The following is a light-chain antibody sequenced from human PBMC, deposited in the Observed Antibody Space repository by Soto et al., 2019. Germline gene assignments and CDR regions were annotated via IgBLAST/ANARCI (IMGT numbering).Light chain of an antibody. CDR1: QGLSSD. CDR3: QQLNSYPIT. J-gene: IGKJ5*01. Sequence: DIQLTQSPSFLSASVGDRVTITCRASQGLSSDLAWYQQKPGKAPKLLIYAASTLQSGVPSRFSGSGSGTEFSLTISSLQPEEFATYYCQQLNSYPITVGQGTRLEIK. V-gene: IGKV1-9*01. CDR2: AAS.